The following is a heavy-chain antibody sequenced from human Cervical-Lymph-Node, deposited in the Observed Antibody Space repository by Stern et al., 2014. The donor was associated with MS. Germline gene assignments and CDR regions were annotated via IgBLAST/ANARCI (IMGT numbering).Heavy chain of an antibody. CDR3: APRTSLPVILASNWFDP. CDR1: GFSLNTRGVG. CDR2: IYWDDDK. J-gene: IGHJ5*02. Sequence: QVTLRESGPTLVKPTQTLTLTCTFSGFSLNTRGVGVGWIRQTPGKAPEWLAIIYWDDDKRNSPSFKNSVTISKDTTKNQVVLAMTNVDPEDTATYFCAPRTSLPVILASNWFDPWGQGILVTVSS. V-gene: IGHV2-5*02. D-gene: IGHD2/OR15-2a*01.